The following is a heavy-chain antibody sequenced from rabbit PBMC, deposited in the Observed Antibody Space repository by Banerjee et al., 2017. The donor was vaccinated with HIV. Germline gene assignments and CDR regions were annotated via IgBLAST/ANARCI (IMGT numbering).Heavy chain of an antibody. Sequence: SLEESGGGLVKPGASLTLTCTASGFSFNSGYDMCWVRQAPGKGLEWIACIYVGSSGRTVYASWAKGRFTISKTSSTTVTLQMTSLTAADTATYFCARDRDGDAGYGSLALWGPGTLVTVS. CDR1: GFSFNSGYD. J-gene: IGHJ4*01. CDR2: IYVGSSGRT. V-gene: IGHV1S40*01. D-gene: IGHD7-1*01. CDR3: ARDRDGDAGYGSLAL.